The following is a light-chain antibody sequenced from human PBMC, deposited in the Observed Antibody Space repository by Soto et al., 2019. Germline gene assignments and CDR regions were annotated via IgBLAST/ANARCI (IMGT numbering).Light chain of an antibody. CDR2: EGS. V-gene: IGLV2-23*01. CDR3: CSYAGSHVV. Sequence: QSSLTQPASVSGSPGQSNTISCTGTSSDVGSYNLVSWYQQHPGKAPKLMIYEGSKRPSGVSNRFSGSKSGNTASLTISGLQAEDEADYYCCSYAGSHVVFGGGTKLTVL. CDR1: SSDVGSYNL. J-gene: IGLJ2*01.